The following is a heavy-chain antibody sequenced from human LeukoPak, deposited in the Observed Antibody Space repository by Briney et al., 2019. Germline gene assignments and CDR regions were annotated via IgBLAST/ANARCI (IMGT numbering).Heavy chain of an antibody. D-gene: IGHD2-15*01. CDR1: GFTFSSYA. CDR3: SKDNIVVVVAAPFDY. V-gene: IGHV3-23*01. CDR2: ISGSGGST. Sequence: GGSLRLSCAASGFTFSSYAMSWVRQAPGKGLEWVSAISGSGGSTYYADSVKGRFTIPRDNSKNTLYLQMNSLRAEDTAVYYWSKDNIVVVVAAPFDYWGQGTLVTVSS. J-gene: IGHJ4*02.